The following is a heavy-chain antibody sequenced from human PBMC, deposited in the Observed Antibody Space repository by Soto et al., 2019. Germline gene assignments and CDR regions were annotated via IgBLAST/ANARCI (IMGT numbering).Heavy chain of an antibody. V-gene: IGHV5-51*01. J-gene: IGHJ4*02. CDR2: INPADSGT. CDR3: VRPDSTGYYSH. D-gene: IGHD3-9*01. CDR1: GYSFTDYW. Sequence: GEALKISCRGSGYSFTDYWIGWVRQMPGKGLEWMGTINPADSGTRYSPSFQGQVTVSVDKSISTAYLQRGSLKASDTAMYYCVRPDSTGYYSHWGQGTPVTVSS.